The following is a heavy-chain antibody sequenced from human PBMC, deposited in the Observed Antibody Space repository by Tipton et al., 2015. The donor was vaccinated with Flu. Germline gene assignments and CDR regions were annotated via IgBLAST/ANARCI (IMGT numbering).Heavy chain of an antibody. D-gene: IGHD5-18*01. CDR2: IYYSGST. CDR3: ARGYSYGGNYFDY. Sequence: TLSLTCTVSGGSISSYYWSWIRQPPGKGLEWIGYIYYSGSTNYNPSLKSRVTISVDTSKNQFSLKLSSVTAVDTAVYYCARGYSYGGNYFDYWGQGTLVTVSS. V-gene: IGHV4-59*08. CDR1: GGSISSYY. J-gene: IGHJ4*02.